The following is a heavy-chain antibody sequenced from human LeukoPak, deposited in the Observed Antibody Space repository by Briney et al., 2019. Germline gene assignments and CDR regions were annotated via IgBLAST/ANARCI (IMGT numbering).Heavy chain of an antibody. CDR2: ISGSGGST. Sequence: GGSLRLSCAASGFTFSSYAMSWVRQAPGKGLEWVSAISGSGGSTYYADSVKGRFTISRDNSKNTLYLQMNSLRAEDTAVYYCARESFGNYDRRARYFDYWGQGTLVTVSS. CDR1: GFTFSSYA. J-gene: IGHJ4*02. D-gene: IGHD3-22*01. V-gene: IGHV3-23*01. CDR3: ARESFGNYDRRARYFDY.